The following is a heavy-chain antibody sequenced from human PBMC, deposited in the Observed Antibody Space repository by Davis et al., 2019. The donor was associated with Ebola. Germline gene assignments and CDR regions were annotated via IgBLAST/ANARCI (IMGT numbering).Heavy chain of an antibody. J-gene: IGHJ4*02. CDR3: AKDYTVTTYSPDY. CDR2: IRYDGSNK. CDR1: GFTFSSYG. D-gene: IGHD4-17*01. Sequence: GESLKISCAASGFTFSSYGMHWVRQAPGKGLEWVAFIRYDGSNKYYADSVKGRFTISRDNSKNTLYLQMNSLRAEDTAVYYCAKDYTVTTYSPDYWGQGTLVTVSS. V-gene: IGHV3-30*02.